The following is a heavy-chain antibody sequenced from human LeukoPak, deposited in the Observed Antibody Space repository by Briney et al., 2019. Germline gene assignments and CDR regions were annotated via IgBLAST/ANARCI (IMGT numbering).Heavy chain of an antibody. D-gene: IGHD3-10*01. Sequence: SETLCLTCTVSGGSISSSSYYWGWIRQPPGKGLEWIGSIYYSGSTYYNPSLKSRVTISVDTSKNQFSLKLSSVTAADTAVYYCARYDSGEFDYWGRGTLVIVSS. CDR3: ARYDSGEFDY. J-gene: IGHJ4*02. CDR1: GGSISSSSYY. V-gene: IGHV4-39*01. CDR2: IYYSGST.